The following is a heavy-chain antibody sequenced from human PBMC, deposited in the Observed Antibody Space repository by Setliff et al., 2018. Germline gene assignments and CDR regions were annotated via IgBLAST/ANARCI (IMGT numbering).Heavy chain of an antibody. CDR1: GYTFTAYY. CDR3: ARGTDYHGSGSYWAKDV. V-gene: IGHV1-2*02. J-gene: IGHJ6*04. Sequence: GASVKVSCKASGYTFTAYYIHWVRQAPGQGLEWMGWINPNAGNINSAQKFQGRVTMTRDTSITTVYMDLSRLKSDDTAVYYCARGTDYHGSGSYWAKDVWGKGTTVTVSS. CDR2: INPNAGNI. D-gene: IGHD3-10*01.